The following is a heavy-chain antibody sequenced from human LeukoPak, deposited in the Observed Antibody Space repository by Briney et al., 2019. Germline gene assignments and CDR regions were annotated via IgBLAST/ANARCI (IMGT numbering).Heavy chain of an antibody. CDR3: ARDKSDYGSGSYYLDY. CDR2: IYYSGTT. CDR1: GGSISGYY. Sequence: PSETLSLTCTVSGGSISGYYWSWIRQPPGKGLEWIGYIYYSGTTKYNPSLNSRATISVDTSKNQFSLKLSSVTAADTAVYYCARDKSDYGSGSYYLDYWGQGSLVTVSS. J-gene: IGHJ4*02. V-gene: IGHV4-59*01. D-gene: IGHD3-10*01.